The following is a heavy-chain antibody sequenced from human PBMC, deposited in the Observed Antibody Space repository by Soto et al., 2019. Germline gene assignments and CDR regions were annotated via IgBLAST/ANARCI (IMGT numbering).Heavy chain of an antibody. CDR2: IYPGDSDT. D-gene: IGHD1-26*01. J-gene: IGHJ3*02. Sequence: GESLKISCKGSGYSFTSYWIGWVLQMPWKGLEWMGIIYPGDSDTRYSPSFQGQVTISADKSISTAYLQWSSLKASDTAMYYCARQRHIGCYAASWFAFDICSQRTMVTVSS. CDR1: GYSFTSYW. CDR3: ARQRHIGCYAASWFAFDI. V-gene: IGHV5-51*01.